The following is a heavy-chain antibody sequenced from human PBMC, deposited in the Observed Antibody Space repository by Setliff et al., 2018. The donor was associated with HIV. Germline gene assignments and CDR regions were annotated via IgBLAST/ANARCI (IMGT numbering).Heavy chain of an antibody. CDR2: ISSSGSTI. CDR1: GFSFSSYE. CDR3: ARPVGYFDL. J-gene: IGHJ2*01. Sequence: PGGSLRLSCAASGFSFSSYEMNWVRQAPGKGLEWVSYISSSGSTIYHADSVKGRFTISRDNAKNSLYLQMNSLRAEDTAVYYCARPVGYFDLWGRGTLVTVSS. V-gene: IGHV3-48*03.